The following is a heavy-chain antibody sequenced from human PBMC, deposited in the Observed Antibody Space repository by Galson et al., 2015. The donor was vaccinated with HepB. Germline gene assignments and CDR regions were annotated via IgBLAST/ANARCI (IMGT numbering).Heavy chain of an antibody. Sequence: SLRLSCAASGFTFSDYYMSWIRQAPGKGLEWLSYISVSGTYTNYADSVKGRFTISRDNAKNSLYLQMNSLRAEDTAVYYCARVADADYGDHSHFDSWGQGTLVTVSP. V-gene: IGHV3-11*06. CDR1: GFTFSDYY. D-gene: IGHD4-17*01. CDR2: ISVSGTYT. CDR3: ARVADADYGDHSHFDS. J-gene: IGHJ4*02.